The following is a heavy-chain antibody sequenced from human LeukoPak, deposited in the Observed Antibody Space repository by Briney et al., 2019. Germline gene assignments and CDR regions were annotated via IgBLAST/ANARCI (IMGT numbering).Heavy chain of an antibody. J-gene: IGHJ6*03. Sequence: ASVKVSCKASGYTFTSYDINWVRQATGQGLEWMGWMNPNSGNTGYAQKFQGRVTITRNTSISTAYMELSSLRSEDTAVYYCARGVGFGVAPYYYYYMDVWGKGTTVTVSS. V-gene: IGHV1-8*03. CDR3: ARGVGFGVAPYYYYYMDV. CDR1: GYTFTSYD. D-gene: IGHD3-3*01. CDR2: MNPNSGNT.